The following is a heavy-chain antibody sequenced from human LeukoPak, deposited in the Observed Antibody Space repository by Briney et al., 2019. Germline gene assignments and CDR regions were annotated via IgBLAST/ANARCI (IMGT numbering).Heavy chain of an antibody. Sequence: SETLSLTCTVSGGSISSSSYYWGWIRQPSGKGLEWIGSIYYSGNTNYNPSLKSRVTISVDTSKNQFSLKLSSVTAADTAVYYCARGGSSWYKVYYYMDVWGKGTMVTVSS. CDR2: IYYSGNT. CDR3: ARGGSSWYKVYYYMDV. V-gene: IGHV4-39*07. D-gene: IGHD6-13*01. CDR1: GGSISSSSYY. J-gene: IGHJ6*03.